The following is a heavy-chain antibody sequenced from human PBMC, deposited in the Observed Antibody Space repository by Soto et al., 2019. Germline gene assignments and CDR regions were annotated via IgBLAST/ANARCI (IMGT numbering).Heavy chain of an antibody. CDR1: GDSVSSYY. V-gene: IGHV4-59*02. J-gene: IGHJ6*02. CDR2: IYISGNT. CDR3: ARGVLRYYYYGMDV. Sequence: QVQLQESGPGLVKPSETLSLSCTVSGDSVSSYYWSWIRQLPGRGLEWIGYIYISGNTNYNPSLKSRVTISRDTSKNQFSLNLKSVTAADTAVYYCARGVLRYYYYGMDVWGPGTTVTVS.